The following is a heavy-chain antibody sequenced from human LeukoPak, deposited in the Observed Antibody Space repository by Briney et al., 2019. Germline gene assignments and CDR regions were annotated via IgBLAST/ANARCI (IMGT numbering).Heavy chain of an antibody. J-gene: IGHJ3*02. Sequence: GGSLRLSCAASGFIFSNYAMHWVRQAPGKGLEWVALISYDGSNKYYADSVKGRFTISRDNSKNTLYLQMNSLRAEDTAVYYCARARSSYGYGDAFDIWGQGTMVTVSS. CDR1: GFIFSNYA. D-gene: IGHD5-18*01. CDR3: ARARSSYGYGDAFDI. CDR2: ISYDGSNK. V-gene: IGHV3-30*04.